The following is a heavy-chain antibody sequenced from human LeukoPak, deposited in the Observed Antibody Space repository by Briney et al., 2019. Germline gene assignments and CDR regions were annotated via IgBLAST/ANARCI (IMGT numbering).Heavy chain of an antibody. CDR1: GFSLNTPTLG. Sequence: SGPTLVNPPQTLTLTCTFSGFSLNTPTLGVGWIRQPPGKALEWLALLFWDDDSRLSPSLESRLTITKDTSKNQVVLTMTDMGPVDTATYYCAHATNSHFDYWGQGTLVTVSS. CDR3: AHATNSHFDY. V-gene: IGHV2-5*02. J-gene: IGHJ4*02. D-gene: IGHD4-23*01. CDR2: LFWDDDS.